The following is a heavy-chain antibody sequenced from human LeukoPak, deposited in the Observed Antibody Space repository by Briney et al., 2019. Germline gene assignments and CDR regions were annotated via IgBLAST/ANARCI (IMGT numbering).Heavy chain of an antibody. Sequence: ASVNVSCKASGGTFSSYAISWVRQAPGQGLEWMGRIIPILGIANYAQKFQGRVTITAGKSTSTAYMELSSLRSEDTAVYYCARADSVDYYDSSGYPDYWGQGTLVTVSS. CDR3: ARADSVDYYDSSGYPDY. CDR1: GGTFSSYA. V-gene: IGHV1-69*04. J-gene: IGHJ4*02. CDR2: IIPILGIA. D-gene: IGHD3-22*01.